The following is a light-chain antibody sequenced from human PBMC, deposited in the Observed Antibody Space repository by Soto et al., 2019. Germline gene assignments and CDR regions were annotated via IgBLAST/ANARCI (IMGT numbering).Light chain of an antibody. Sequence: EIVLTQSPGTLSLSPGERGTLSCRASQSVSTRYLAWYQQKPGQAPRLLIYGASRRATGIPDRFSGSGSGTDFTLTINRLEPEDFAVYYCQHYENTPPSVTFGPGTKVDSK. V-gene: IGKV3-20*01. CDR1: QSVSTRY. CDR3: QHYENTPPSVT. J-gene: IGKJ3*01. CDR2: GAS.